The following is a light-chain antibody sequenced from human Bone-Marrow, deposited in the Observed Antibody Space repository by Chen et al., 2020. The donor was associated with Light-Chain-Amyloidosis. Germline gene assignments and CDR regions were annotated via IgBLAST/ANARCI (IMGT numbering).Light chain of an antibody. Sequence: NFMLTQPHSVSESPGKTVIISCTRSSGSIATNYVQWYQQRPGSSPTTVIYEYDQRPSGVPYRFSGSIDRSSNSASLTLSGLKTEDEADYYCQSYQGSSQGVFGGGTKLTVL. CDR3: QSYQGSSQGV. CDR2: EYD. V-gene: IGLV6-57*01. CDR1: SGSIATNY. J-gene: IGLJ3*02.